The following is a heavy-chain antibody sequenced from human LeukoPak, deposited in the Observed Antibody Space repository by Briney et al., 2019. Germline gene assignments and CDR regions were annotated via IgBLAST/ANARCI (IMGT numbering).Heavy chain of an antibody. D-gene: IGHD3-10*01. CDR3: ASSGGLLWFGTFDY. CDR2: IIPILGIA. J-gene: IGHJ4*02. CDR1: GGTFSSYA. Sequence: SVKVSCTASGGTFSSYAISWVRQAPGQGLEWMGRIIPILGIANYAQKFQGGVSITADKSTSTAYMELSSLRSEDTAVYYCASSGGLLWFGTFDYWGQGTLVTVSS. V-gene: IGHV1-69*04.